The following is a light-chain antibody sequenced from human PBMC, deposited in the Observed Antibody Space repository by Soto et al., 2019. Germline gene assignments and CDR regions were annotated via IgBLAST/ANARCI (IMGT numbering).Light chain of an antibody. J-gene: IGKJ1*01. CDR1: RSLFTW. CDR3: LQYNSHWT. CDR2: KAS. Sequence: DIQMTQSPSTLSASVGDRVTITCRASRSLFTWVAWYQQKPGKAPKLLIYKASSLEIGVPSRFSGSGSGTEFSLTISSLQPDDFATYYCLQYNSHWTFGQGTKVEIK. V-gene: IGKV1-5*03.